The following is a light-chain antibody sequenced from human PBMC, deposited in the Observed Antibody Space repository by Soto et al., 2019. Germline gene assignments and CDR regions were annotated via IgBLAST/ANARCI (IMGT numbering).Light chain of an antibody. V-gene: IGKV3-20*01. Sequence: EIVLTQSPGTLSLSPGERATLSCRASQSVSSNYLAWYQQKPGQAPRLLIYGASNRATGIPDRFSGSGSGTDFTLTISRLEPEDFAVYYCQQYGSLPRTFGQGTKVEIK. CDR1: QSVSSNY. CDR2: GAS. J-gene: IGKJ1*01. CDR3: QQYGSLPRT.